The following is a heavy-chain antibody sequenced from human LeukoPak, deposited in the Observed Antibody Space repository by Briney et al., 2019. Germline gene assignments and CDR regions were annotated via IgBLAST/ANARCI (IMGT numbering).Heavy chain of an antibody. J-gene: IGHJ6*03. CDR3: ARADKHYDFWSGRYYYYYMDV. CDR2: IYYSGST. Sequence: SETLSLTCTVSGGSISSYYWSWIRQPPGKGLEWIGYIYYSGSTNYNPSLKSRVTISVDTSKNQFSLKLSSVTAADTAVYYCARADKHYDFWSGRYYYYYMDVWGKGTTVTVSS. D-gene: IGHD3-3*01. CDR1: GGSISSYY. V-gene: IGHV4-59*01.